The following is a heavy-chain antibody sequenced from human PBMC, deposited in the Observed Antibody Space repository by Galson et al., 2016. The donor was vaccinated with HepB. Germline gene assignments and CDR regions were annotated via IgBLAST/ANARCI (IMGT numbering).Heavy chain of an antibody. CDR1: GYIFTRNG. CDR3: ARDANWNLDY. Sequence: SVKVSCKASGYIFTRNGISWVRQAPGQGLEWLGWISTNSGGTNYAQKVQDRITMTTDTSTRTVYMELRSLTSDDTAVYYCARDANWNLDYWGQGTLVTVSS. D-gene: IGHD1-1*01. CDR2: ISTNSGGT. J-gene: IGHJ4*02. V-gene: IGHV1-18*01.